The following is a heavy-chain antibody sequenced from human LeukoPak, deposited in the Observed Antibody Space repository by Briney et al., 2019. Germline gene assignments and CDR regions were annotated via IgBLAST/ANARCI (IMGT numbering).Heavy chain of an antibody. CDR2: FYPEDGET. Sequence: ASVKVSCKVSGYTPTELSMHWMRQAPAKGNELMGVFYPEDGETIYAQKFQSRVTMTEDTSTDTAYMELSSLRSEDTAVYYCATAPYYGSRSPHDYWGQRTLVTVYS. J-gene: IGHJ4*02. D-gene: IGHD3-10*01. V-gene: IGHV1-24*01. CDR1: GYTPTELS. CDR3: ATAPYYGSRSPHDY.